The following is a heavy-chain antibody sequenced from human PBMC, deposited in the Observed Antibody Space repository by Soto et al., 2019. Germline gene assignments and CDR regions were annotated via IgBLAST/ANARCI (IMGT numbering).Heavy chain of an antibody. J-gene: IGHJ6*02. CDR1: GGTFSSYA. CDR3: ARRDAFDGGNSLSYYYGMDV. D-gene: IGHD2-21*02. Sequence: QVQLVQSGAEVKKPGSSVKVSCKASGGTFSSYAISWVRQAPGQGLEWMGGIIPIFGTANYAQKFQGRVTITADKSTSTAYMELSSLRSDDTAVYYCARRDAFDGGNSLSYYYGMDVWGQGTTVTVSS. CDR2: IIPIFGTA. V-gene: IGHV1-69*06.